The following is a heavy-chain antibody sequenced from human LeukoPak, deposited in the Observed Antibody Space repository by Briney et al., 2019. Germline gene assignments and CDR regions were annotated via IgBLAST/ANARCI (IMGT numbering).Heavy chain of an antibody. V-gene: IGHV4-59*01. CDR3: ARNLIPEQLVLNF. CDR1: GGSISSYY. Sequence: PSETLSLTCTVPGGSISSYYWSWIRQPPGKGLEWIGYIYYSGSTNYNPSLKSRVTISVDTSKNQFSLNLKSVTPEDTAVYYCARNLIPEQLVLNFWGQGTLVTVSS. CDR2: IYYSGST. D-gene: IGHD6-13*01. J-gene: IGHJ4*02.